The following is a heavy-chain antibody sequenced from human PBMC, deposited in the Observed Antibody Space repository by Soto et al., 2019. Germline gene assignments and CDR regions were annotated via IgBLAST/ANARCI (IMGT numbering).Heavy chain of an antibody. CDR3: ACSYGMDV. CDR1: GFTFSDYW. CDR2: ISSDGTGT. D-gene: IGHD3-10*02. V-gene: IGHV3-74*01. J-gene: IGHJ6*02. Sequence: EMQLVESGGDLVQPGGSLRFSCAASGFTFSDYWMHWVRHAPGKGLVWVSRISSDGTGTTYADSVKGRFTISRDNAKNTLYLQMNSLRDEDTAVYYCACSYGMDVWGQGTTVTVSS.